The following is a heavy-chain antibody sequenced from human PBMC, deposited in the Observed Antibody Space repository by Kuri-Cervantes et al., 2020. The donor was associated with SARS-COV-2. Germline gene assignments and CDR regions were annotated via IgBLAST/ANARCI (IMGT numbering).Heavy chain of an antibody. CDR2: IYWDDDK. V-gene: IGHV2-5*02. D-gene: IGHD6-6*01. CDR3: AHRSSSRNFDY. J-gene: IGHJ4*02. Sequence: GPTLVTPTQTLPLTFTFSGFSLSTSGVGVGWIRQPPGKALEWLALIYWDDDKRYSPSLKSRLTITKDTSKNQVVLTMTNMDPVDTATYYCAHRSSSRNFDYWGQGTLVTVSS. CDR1: GFSLSTSGVG.